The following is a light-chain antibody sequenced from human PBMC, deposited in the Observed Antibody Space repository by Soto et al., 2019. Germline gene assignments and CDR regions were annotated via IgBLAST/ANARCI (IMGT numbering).Light chain of an antibody. Sequence: DIQMTQSPSSLSASIGDSVIITCRASQDIGTYLNWYQHKPGKAPKHLIYAASSLQTGVPSRFTGSGSGTEFTLTIDSLQPEDFATYYCQHYHSSPWTFGQGTKVEIK. CDR2: AAS. J-gene: IGKJ1*01. V-gene: IGKV1-39*01. CDR1: QDIGTY. CDR3: QHYHSSPWT.